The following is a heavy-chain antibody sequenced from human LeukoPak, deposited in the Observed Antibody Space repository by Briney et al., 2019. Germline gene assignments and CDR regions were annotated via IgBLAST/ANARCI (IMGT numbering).Heavy chain of an antibody. Sequence: VASVKVSCKASGGTFSSYAISWVRQAPGQGLEWMGGIIPIFGTANYAQKFQGRVTITADKSTSTAYMELSSLRSEDTTVYYCARAIDIVVVPAALGHYYGMDVWGKGTTVTVSS. CDR2: IIPIFGTA. V-gene: IGHV1-69*06. CDR1: GGTFSSYA. D-gene: IGHD2-2*01. J-gene: IGHJ6*04. CDR3: ARAIDIVVVPAALGHYYGMDV.